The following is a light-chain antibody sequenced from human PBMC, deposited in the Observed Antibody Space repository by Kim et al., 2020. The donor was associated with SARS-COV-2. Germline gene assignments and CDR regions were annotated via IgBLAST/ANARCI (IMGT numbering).Light chain of an antibody. CDR3: QVWDSSSDHRV. CDR1: NIGRKS. Sequence: APGKKARITSGGNNIGRKSVHWYQQKPGQAPVRVIYYDSDRPSGIPERFSGSNSGNTATLTISRVEAGDEADYYCQVWDSSSDHRVFGGGTQLTVL. V-gene: IGLV3-21*04. J-gene: IGLJ3*02. CDR2: YDS.